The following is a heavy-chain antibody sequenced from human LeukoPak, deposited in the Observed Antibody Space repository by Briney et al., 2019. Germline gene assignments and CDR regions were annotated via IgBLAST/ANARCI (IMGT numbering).Heavy chain of an antibody. Sequence: PSETLSLTCAVYGGSFSGYYWSWIRQPPGKGLEWIGEINHSGSTNYNPSLKSRVTISVDTSKNQFSLKLSSVTAADTAVYYCARGRSGSYYYYYYYMDVWGKGTTVTISS. J-gene: IGHJ6*03. CDR1: GGSFSGYY. CDR2: INHSGST. D-gene: IGHD3-10*01. V-gene: IGHV4-34*01. CDR3: ARGRSGSYYYYYYYMDV.